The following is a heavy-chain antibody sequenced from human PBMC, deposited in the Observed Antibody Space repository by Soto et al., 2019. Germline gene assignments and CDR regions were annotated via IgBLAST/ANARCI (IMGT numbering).Heavy chain of an antibody. V-gene: IGHV5-51*01. CDR2: IYPGDSDT. J-gene: IGHJ4*02. CDR1: GYSFTSYW. CDR3: ARHSTFIFGVVIIPPDY. D-gene: IGHD3-3*01. Sequence: GESLKISCKGSGYSFTSYWIGWVRQMPGKGLEWMGIIYPGDSDTRYSPSFQGQVTISADKSISTAYLQWSSRKASDTAMYYCARHSTFIFGVVIIPPDYWGQGTLVTVSS.